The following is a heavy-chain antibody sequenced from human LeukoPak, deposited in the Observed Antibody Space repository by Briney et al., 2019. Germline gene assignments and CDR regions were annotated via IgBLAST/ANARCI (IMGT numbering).Heavy chain of an antibody. CDR2: ISASGGST. CDR3: AKDRRGGSYYAATLDI. V-gene: IGHV3-23*01. CDR1: GFTFSSYA. Sequence: GGSLRLSCAASGFTFSSYAMSTVRQAPGKGVEWVSAISASGGSTYYADSVKGRFTISRDNSKNTLYVQMNSLRVEDTAVYYCAKDRRGGSYYAATLDIWGQGTMVTVSS. D-gene: IGHD1-26*01. J-gene: IGHJ3*02.